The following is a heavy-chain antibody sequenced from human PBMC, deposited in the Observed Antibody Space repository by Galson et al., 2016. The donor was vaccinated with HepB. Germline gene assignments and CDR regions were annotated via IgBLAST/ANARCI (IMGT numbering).Heavy chain of an antibody. CDR2: LSAGGGST. J-gene: IGHJ4*02. Sequence: SLRLSCAASGFTFSNSAMTWVRQAPGKALEWVSALSAGGGSTYYADSVKGRFTISRDNSKNTLYLQRYSLRADDTAVYHCAKGGSDFWSGYRFDYWGPGALVTVSS. V-gene: IGHV3-23*01. CDR1: GFTFSNSA. CDR3: AKGGSDFWSGYRFDY. D-gene: IGHD3-3*01.